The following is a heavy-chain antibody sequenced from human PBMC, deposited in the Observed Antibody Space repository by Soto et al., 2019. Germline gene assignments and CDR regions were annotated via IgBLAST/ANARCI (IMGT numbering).Heavy chain of an antibody. V-gene: IGHV1-69*01. CDR1: GGTFSRSA. Sequence: QVQLVQSGAEVKKPGSSVKVSCKASGGTFSRSAINRVRQAPGQGLEWMGGIIPVFGKANYAQKFQGRVTITADESTSTGYMELRSLTSEDTAVYYCARDGTLYDSSAYYYVYWGQGTLVTVSS. CDR3: ARDGTLYDSSAYYYVY. J-gene: IGHJ4*02. CDR2: IIPVFGKA. D-gene: IGHD3-22*01.